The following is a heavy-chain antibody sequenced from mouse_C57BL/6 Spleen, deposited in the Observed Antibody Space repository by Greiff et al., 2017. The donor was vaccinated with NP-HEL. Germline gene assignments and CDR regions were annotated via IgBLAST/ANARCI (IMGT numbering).Heavy chain of an antibody. CDR3: ARSVVASYYAMDY. CDR2: IDPSDSYT. D-gene: IGHD1-1*01. V-gene: IGHV1-69*01. Sequence: VQLQQPGAELVMPGASVKLSCKASGYTFTSYWMHWVKQRPGQGLEWIGEIDPSDSYTNYNQKFKGKSTLTVDKSSSTAYMQLSSLTSEDSAVYYCARSVVASYYAMDYGGQGTSVTVSS. CDR1: GYTFTSYW. J-gene: IGHJ4*01.